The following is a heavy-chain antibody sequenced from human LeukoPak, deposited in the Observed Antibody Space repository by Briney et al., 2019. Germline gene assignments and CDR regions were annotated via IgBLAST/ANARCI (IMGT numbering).Heavy chain of an antibody. CDR2: TYYRSKWYN. Sequence: SQTLSLTCALSGDSVSSNSAAWNWIRQSPSRGLEWLGRTYYRSKWYNDYAVSLKSRITINPDTSKNQFSLQLNSVNPEDTAVYYCARESGIAAAGTSYYYYYGMDVWGQGTTVTVSS. CDR1: GDSVSSNSAA. J-gene: IGHJ6*02. V-gene: IGHV6-1*01. D-gene: IGHD6-13*01. CDR3: ARESGIAAAGTSYYYYYGMDV.